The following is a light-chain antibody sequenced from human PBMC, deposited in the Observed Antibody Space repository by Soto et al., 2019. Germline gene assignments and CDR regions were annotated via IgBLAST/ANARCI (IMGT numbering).Light chain of an antibody. Sequence: EIVMTQSPASLSVSPGDGATLSCRASQSVASNVAWYQQKPGQGPRLLIHGASTRAVGVPARFSGSGSGTYFTRTISSLQSEDFAVYYCQQYHNWPPQYTFGQGTKLQIK. J-gene: IGKJ2*01. V-gene: IGKV3-15*01. CDR3: QQYHNWPPQYT. CDR1: QSVASN. CDR2: GAS.